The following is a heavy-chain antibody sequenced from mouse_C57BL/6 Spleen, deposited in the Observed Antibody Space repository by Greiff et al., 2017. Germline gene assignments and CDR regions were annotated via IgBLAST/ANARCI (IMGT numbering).Heavy chain of an antibody. CDR2: IYPSDSET. V-gene: IGHV1-61*01. J-gene: IGHJ3*01. CDR1: GYTFTSYW. D-gene: IGHD1-1*01. Sequence: VQLQQPGAELVRPGSSVKLSCKASGYTFTSYWMDWVKQRPGQGLEWIGNIYPSDSETHYNQKFKDKATMTVDKSSSTAYIQLSSLTSEDSAVYYCARYCGSSPFAYWGQGTLVTVSA. CDR3: ARYCGSSPFAY.